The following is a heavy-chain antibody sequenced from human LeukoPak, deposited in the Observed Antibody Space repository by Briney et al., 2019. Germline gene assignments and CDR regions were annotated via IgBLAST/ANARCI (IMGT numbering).Heavy chain of an antibody. CDR1: GGSISSYY. Sequence: PSETLSLTCTVSGGSISSYYWSWIRQPPGKGLEWIGYIYYSGSTNYNPSLKSRVTISVDTSKNQFSLKLSSVTAADTAVYHCARDTEYSGWFDPWGQGTLVTVSS. D-gene: IGHD1-26*01. J-gene: IGHJ5*02. V-gene: IGHV4-59*01. CDR3: ARDTEYSGWFDP. CDR2: IYYSGST.